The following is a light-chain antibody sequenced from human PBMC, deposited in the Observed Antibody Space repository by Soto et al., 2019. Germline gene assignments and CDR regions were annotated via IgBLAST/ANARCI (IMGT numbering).Light chain of an antibody. J-gene: IGLJ2*01. CDR2: EVS. V-gene: IGLV2-8*01. Sequence: QSALTQPPSASGSPGQSVTISCTGTSSDVGGYNYVSWYQQHPGKAPKLMIYEVSKRPSGVPDRFSGSKSGNTASLTVSRLQAEDEADYSCSLYGGSNHFVVFGGGTKLTVL. CDR3: SLYGGSNHFVV. CDR1: SSDVGGYNY.